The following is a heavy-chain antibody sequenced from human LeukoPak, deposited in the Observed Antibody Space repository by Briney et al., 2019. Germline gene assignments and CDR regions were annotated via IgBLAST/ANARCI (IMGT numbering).Heavy chain of an antibody. CDR3: ARAGYYYDSSGCFRFDP. Sequence: SETLSLTCTVSGGSISSYYWSWLRQPPGKGLEWLGYIYYSGSTNYNPSLKSRVTISVDTSKNQFSLKLSSVTAADTAVYYCARAGYYYDSSGCFRFDPWGQGTLVTVSS. D-gene: IGHD3-22*01. J-gene: IGHJ5*02. V-gene: IGHV4-59*01. CDR2: IYYSGST. CDR1: GGSISSYY.